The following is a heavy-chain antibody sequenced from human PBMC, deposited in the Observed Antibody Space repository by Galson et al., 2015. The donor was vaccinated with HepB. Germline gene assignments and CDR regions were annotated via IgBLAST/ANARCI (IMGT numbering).Heavy chain of an antibody. CDR2: INAGNGNT. Sequence: SVKVSCKASGYTFTSYAMHWVRQAPGQRLEWMGWINAGNGNTKYSQKFQGRVTITGDTSASTAYMELSSLRSEDTAVYYCAREGSSSWYNYWGQGTLVTVSS. D-gene: IGHD6-13*01. CDR3: AREGSSSWYNY. J-gene: IGHJ4*02. V-gene: IGHV1-3*01. CDR1: GYTFTSYA.